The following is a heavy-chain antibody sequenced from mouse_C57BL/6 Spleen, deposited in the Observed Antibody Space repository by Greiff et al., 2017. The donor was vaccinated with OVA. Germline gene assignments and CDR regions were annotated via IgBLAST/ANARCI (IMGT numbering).Heavy chain of an antibody. V-gene: IGHV1-63*01. CDR1: GYTFTNYW. J-gene: IGHJ2*01. CDR2: IYPGGGYT. D-gene: IGHD2-5*01. CDR3: ARSDSNYDFDY. Sequence: VKLMESGAELVRPGTSVKMSCKASGYTFTNYWIGWAKQRPGHGLEWIGDIYPGGGYTNYNEKFKGKATLTADKSSSTAYMQFSSLTSEDSAIYYGARSDSNYDFDYWGQGTTLTVSS.